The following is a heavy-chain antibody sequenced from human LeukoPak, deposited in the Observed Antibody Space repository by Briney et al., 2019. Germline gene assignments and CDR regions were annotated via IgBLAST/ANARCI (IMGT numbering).Heavy chain of an antibody. CDR3: AKDPSSGWLNAEYFQH. CDR2: IRYDGSNK. Sequence: GGSLRLSCAAXGFTFSSYGMHWVRQAPGKGLEWVAFIRYDGSNKYYADSVKGRFTISRDNSKNTLYLQMNSLRAEDTAVYYCAKDPSSGWLNAEYFQHWGQGTLVTVSS. J-gene: IGHJ1*01. D-gene: IGHD6-19*01. V-gene: IGHV3-30*02. CDR1: GFTFSSYG.